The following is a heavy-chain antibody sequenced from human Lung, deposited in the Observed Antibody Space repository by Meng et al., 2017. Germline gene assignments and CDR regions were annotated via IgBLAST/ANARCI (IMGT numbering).Heavy chain of an antibody. CDR2: ISSSSNYI. V-gene: IGHV3-21*01. Sequence: ELQLVESGGGLVKPGGSLRLSCAASGFTFSTFTMNWVRQAPGKGLEWVSSISSSSNYIYYADSLKGRFTISRDNPKNSLYLQMSSLRAEDTAVYYCARADCTSASCYGSYFDYWGQGTLVTVSS. D-gene: IGHD2-2*01. J-gene: IGHJ4*02. CDR1: GFTFSTFT. CDR3: ARADCTSASCYGSYFDY.